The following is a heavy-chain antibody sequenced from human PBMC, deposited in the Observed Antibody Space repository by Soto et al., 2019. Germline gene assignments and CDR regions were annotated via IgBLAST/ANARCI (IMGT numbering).Heavy chain of an antibody. CDR1: GYTFTSYD. Sequence: VASVKVSCKASGYTFTSYDINWVRQATGQGLEWMGWMNPNSGNTGYAQKFQGRVTMTRNTSISTAYMELSSLRSEDTAVYYCARASRDFWSGYYSYGMDVWGQGNTVTVSS. V-gene: IGHV1-8*01. D-gene: IGHD3-3*01. CDR2: MNPNSGNT. J-gene: IGHJ6*02. CDR3: ARASRDFWSGYYSYGMDV.